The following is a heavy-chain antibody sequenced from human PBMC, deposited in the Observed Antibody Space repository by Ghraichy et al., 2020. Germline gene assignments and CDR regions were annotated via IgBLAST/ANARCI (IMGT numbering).Heavy chain of an antibody. CDR2: ISGSGGTT. CDR3: AKDRHSFDWLLGN. Sequence: GESLNISCAASGFTFSSYAMHWVRQAPGKGLEWVCVISGSGGTTSYTDSVRGRFTVSRDISKNTVFLQMNSLRVEDTALYYCAKDRHSFDWLLGNWGQGTLVTDSS. D-gene: IGHD3-9*01. J-gene: IGHJ4*02. V-gene: IGHV3-23*01. CDR1: GFTFSSYA.